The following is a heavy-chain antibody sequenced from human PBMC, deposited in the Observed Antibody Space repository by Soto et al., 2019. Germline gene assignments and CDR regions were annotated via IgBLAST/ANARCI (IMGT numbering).Heavy chain of an antibody. CDR2: IIPILGIA. Sequence: SVKVSCKASGGTFSSYTISWVRQAPGQGLEWMGRIIPILGIANYAQKFQGRVTITADKSTSTAYMELSSLRSEDTAVYYCAINYGSGSYRAFDIWGQGTMVTVSS. D-gene: IGHD3-10*01. V-gene: IGHV1-69*02. J-gene: IGHJ3*02. CDR3: AINYGSGSYRAFDI. CDR1: GGTFSSYT.